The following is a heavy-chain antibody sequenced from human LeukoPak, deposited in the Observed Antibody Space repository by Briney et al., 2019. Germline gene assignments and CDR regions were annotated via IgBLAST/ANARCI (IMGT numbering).Heavy chain of an antibody. Sequence: GASVKVSCKGSGYTFTGYYMHWVRQAPGQGLEWMGWINPNSGGTNYAQKFQCRVTMTRDTSISTAYMELSRLRSDDTAVYYCASLSSSWSVYWGHGTLVTVSS. V-gene: IGHV1-2*02. CDR1: GYTFTGYY. D-gene: IGHD6-13*01. J-gene: IGHJ4*01. CDR3: ASLSSSWSVY. CDR2: INPNSGGT.